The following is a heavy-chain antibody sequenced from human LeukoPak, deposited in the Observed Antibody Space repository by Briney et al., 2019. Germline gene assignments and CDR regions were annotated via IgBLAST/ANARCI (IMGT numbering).Heavy chain of an antibody. V-gene: IGHV3-23*01. CDR3: AKWGCSGGSCYPFDY. CDR2: ISGGGDGT. CDR1: GFTFSSYG. Sequence: GGSLRLSCAASGFTFSSYGMGWVRQAPGKGLEWVSSISGGGDGTYYADSVKGRFTISRDNSKNTLFLQMNSLRAEDTAIYYCAKWGCSGGSCYPFDYWGQGTLVTVSS. J-gene: IGHJ4*02. D-gene: IGHD2-15*01.